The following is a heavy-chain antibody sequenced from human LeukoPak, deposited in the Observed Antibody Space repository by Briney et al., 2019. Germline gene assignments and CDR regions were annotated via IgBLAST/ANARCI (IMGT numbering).Heavy chain of an antibody. V-gene: IGHV4-34*01. CDR3: ARLVRGIAVAATYYFDY. J-gene: IGHJ4*02. CDR2: INHSGST. Sequence: PPETLSLTCAVYGGSFSGYYWSWIRQPPGKGLEWIGEINHSGSTNYNPSLKSRVTISVDTSKNQFSLKLSSVTAADTAVYYCARLVRGIAVAATYYFDYWGQGTLVTVSS. CDR1: GGSFSGYY. D-gene: IGHD6-19*01.